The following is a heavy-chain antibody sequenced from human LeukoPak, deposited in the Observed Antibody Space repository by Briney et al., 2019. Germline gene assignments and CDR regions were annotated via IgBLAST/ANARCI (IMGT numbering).Heavy chain of an antibody. J-gene: IGHJ4*02. Sequence: PGRSLRLSCAASGFTFSSYGMHWVRQAPGKGLEWVAVISYDGSNKYYADSVKGRFTISRDNSKNTLYLQMNSLRAEDTAVYYCAKVDVGAVAGTNPDYWGQGTLVTVSS. CDR2: ISYDGSNK. V-gene: IGHV3-30*18. CDR1: GFTFSSYG. CDR3: AKVDVGAVAGTNPDY. D-gene: IGHD6-19*01.